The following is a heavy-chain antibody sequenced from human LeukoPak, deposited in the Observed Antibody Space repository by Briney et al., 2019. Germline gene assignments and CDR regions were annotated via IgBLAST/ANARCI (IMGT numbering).Heavy chain of an antibody. CDR3: ARLVVPAARGDYYYYGTDV. CDR2: IIPIFGTP. J-gene: IGHJ6*04. D-gene: IGHD2-2*01. V-gene: IGHV1-69*06. CDR1: GGTFSRYA. Sequence: GASVKVSCKASGGTFSRYAISWVRQAPGQGLEWMGGIIPIFGTPNYAQKFQGRVTITADKTTSTVYMDVSSLRSEDTGVYYCARLVVPAARGDYYYYGTDVWGKGTTVIVSS.